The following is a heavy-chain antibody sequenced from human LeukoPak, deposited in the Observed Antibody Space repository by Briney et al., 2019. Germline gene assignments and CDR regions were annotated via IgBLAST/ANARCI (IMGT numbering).Heavy chain of an antibody. CDR3: VRVKGTYFDY. Sequence: GGSLRLSCAASGFTVITNDMNWVRQAPGKGLEWISYISASGSAIYYVDSVKGRVTVSRDNARNSLFLQMDSPRAEDTAVYYCVRVKGTYFDYWGPGTLVTVSS. CDR2: ISASGSAI. CDR1: GFTVITND. J-gene: IGHJ4*02. D-gene: IGHD1-1*01. V-gene: IGHV3-48*01.